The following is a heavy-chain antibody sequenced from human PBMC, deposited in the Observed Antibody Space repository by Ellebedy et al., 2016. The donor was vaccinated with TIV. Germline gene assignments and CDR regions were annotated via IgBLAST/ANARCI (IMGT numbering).Heavy chain of an antibody. CDR2: IYHSGGI. D-gene: IGHD3-3*02. CDR3: ARSGPFFEWLTFDY. CDR1: VGSISSGYYYS. Sequence: MPSETLSLTCAVSVGSISSGYYYSWSWIRQPPGKGLEWIGYIYHSGGIYYNPSLKSRVTISVDRSRDQFSLKLSSVTAADTAVYYCARSGPFFEWLTFDYWGQGTLVTVSS. J-gene: IGHJ4*02. V-gene: IGHV4-30-2*01.